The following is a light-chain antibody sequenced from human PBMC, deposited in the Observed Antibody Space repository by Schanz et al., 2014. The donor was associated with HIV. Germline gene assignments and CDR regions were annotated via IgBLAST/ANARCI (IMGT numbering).Light chain of an antibody. Sequence: QSVLTQPPSASGTPGQRVTISCSGSSSNIGSNTVNWYQHLPGTAPKVLIYNNNQRPSGVPDRFSGSKSGTSVSLAISGLRPEDEAGYYCATWDDTLRGRVFGGGTKLTVL. V-gene: IGLV1-44*01. CDR1: SSNIGSNT. J-gene: IGLJ3*02. CDR2: NNN. CDR3: ATWDDTLRGRV.